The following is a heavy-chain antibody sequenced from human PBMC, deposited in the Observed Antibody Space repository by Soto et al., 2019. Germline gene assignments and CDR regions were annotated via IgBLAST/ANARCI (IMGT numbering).Heavy chain of an antibody. CDR3: ALAAAGTGLFDY. V-gene: IGHV4-59*01. D-gene: IGHD6-13*01. Sequence: SETLSLTCTVSGGSISSYYGSWIRQPPGKGLEWIGYIYYSGSTNYNPSLKSRVTISVDTSKNQLSLKLSSVTAADTAVYYCALAAAGTGLFDYWGQGTLVTVSS. J-gene: IGHJ4*02. CDR2: IYYSGST. CDR1: GGSISSYY.